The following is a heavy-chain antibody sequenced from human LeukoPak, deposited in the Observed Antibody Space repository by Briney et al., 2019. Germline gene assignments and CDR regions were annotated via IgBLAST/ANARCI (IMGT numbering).Heavy chain of an antibody. J-gene: IGHJ6*03. D-gene: IGHD2-21*01. CDR2: ISSSSSYI. V-gene: IGHV3-21*01. Sequence: GGSLRLSCAASGFTFNTYSMNWVRQAPGKGLEWVSSISSSSSYIYYADSVKGRFTISRDNAKNSLYLQMNSLRAEDTAVYYCARVYGGGIGYYYYYMDVWGKGTTVTVSS. CDR1: GFTFNTYS. CDR3: ARVYGGGIGYYYYYMDV.